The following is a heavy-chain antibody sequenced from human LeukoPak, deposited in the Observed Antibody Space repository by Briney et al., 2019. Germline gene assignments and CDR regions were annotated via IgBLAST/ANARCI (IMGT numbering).Heavy chain of an antibody. V-gene: IGHV4-4*02. CDR1: GGSISSSNW. Sequence: SETLSLTCAVSGGSISSSNWWSWVRQPPGKGLEWIGEIYHSGSTNYNPSLKSRVTISVDKSKNQFSLKLSSVTAADTAVYYCARGGYTFGGVIVPNYFDYWGQGTLVTVSS. D-gene: IGHD3-16*02. CDR3: ARGGYTFGGVIVPNYFDY. CDR2: IYHSGST. J-gene: IGHJ4*02.